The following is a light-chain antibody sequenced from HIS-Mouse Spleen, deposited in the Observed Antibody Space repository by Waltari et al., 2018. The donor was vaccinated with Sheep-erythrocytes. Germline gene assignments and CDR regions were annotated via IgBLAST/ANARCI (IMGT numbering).Light chain of an antibody. V-gene: IGLV3-1*01. J-gene: IGLJ2*01. CDR1: KLGDKY. CDR2: QDS. Sequence: SYELTQPPSVSVSPGQTASITCSGDKLGDKYACWYQQKPGQSPVLVIYQDSKRPSGIPGRFSGSNSGNTATLTISGTQAMDEADYYCKAWDSSTAVFGGGTKLTVL. CDR3: KAWDSSTAV.